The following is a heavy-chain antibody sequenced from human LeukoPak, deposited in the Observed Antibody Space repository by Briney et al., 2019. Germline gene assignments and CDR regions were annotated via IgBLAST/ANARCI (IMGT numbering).Heavy chain of an antibody. CDR3: ARIAVAGHFDY. J-gene: IGHJ4*02. V-gene: IGHV3-53*01. D-gene: IGHD6-19*01. Sequence: RGSLRLSCAASGFTVRSNYMSWVRQAPGKGLEWVSVIHSGGSTYYADSVKGRFTISRDNSKNTLYLQMNSLRAEDTAVYYCARIAVAGHFDYWGQGTLVTVSS. CDR1: GFTVRSNY. CDR2: IHSGGST.